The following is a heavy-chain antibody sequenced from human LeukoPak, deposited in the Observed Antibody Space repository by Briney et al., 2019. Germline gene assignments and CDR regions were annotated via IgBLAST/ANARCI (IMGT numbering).Heavy chain of an antibody. CDR2: IYTSGTT. CDR3: ARDAGHQLSRRYYYAMDV. CDR1: GGSVRRGNYY. V-gene: IGHV4-61*02. J-gene: IGHJ6*02. Sequence: SETLSLTCTVSGGSVRRGNYYWTWIRQPAGSGLEWIGRIYTSGTTDYNPSLRTRVTISVDASRNQFSLNLSSVTAADTAVYYCARDAGHQLSRRYYYAMDVWGQGTTVTVSS. D-gene: IGHD2-2*01.